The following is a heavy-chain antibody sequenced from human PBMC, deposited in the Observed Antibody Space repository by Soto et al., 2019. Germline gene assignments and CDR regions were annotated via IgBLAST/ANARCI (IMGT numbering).Heavy chain of an antibody. Sequence: QVQLVQSGAEVKKPGTSVKVSCKASGYTFTSNGISWVRQAPGQGLEWMGWISTYNGNTNYALKLQGRVTMTRDTSTSIAYMELRDLRSDDTAVYYCVRDGYGDYGYWGQGSLVTVSS. CDR3: VRDGYGDYGY. CDR2: ISTYNGNT. CDR1: GYTFTSNG. D-gene: IGHD4-17*01. V-gene: IGHV1-18*01. J-gene: IGHJ4*02.